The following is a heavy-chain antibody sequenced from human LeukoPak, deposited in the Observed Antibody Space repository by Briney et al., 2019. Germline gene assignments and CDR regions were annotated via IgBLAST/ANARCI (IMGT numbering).Heavy chain of an antibody. CDR3: ARGGESSGYYYADY. CDR1: GFXVSSNY. D-gene: IGHD3-22*01. V-gene: IGHV3-66*01. J-gene: IGHJ4*02. CDR2: IFSGGST. Sequence: GGSLRLSCAVSGFXVSSNYISWVRQAPGKGLEWVSVIFSGGSTYYADSVKGRFTISRDDSKNTVYLQMNSLRAEDTSVYFCARGGESSGYYYADYWGQGTLVTVSS.